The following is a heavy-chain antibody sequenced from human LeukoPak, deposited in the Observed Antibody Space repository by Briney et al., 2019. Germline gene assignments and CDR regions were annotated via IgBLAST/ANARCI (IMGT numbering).Heavy chain of an antibody. V-gene: IGHV4-4*07. CDR1: GGSISSYY. Sequence: SETLSLTCTVSGGSISSYYWSWIRQPAGKGLEWFGRIYTSGSTNYNPSLKSRVTMSVDTSKNQFSLKLSSVTAADTAVYYCARDAVGQQLVQGEFDYWGQGTLVTVSS. CDR2: IYTSGST. J-gene: IGHJ4*02. D-gene: IGHD6-13*01. CDR3: ARDAVGQQLVQGEFDY.